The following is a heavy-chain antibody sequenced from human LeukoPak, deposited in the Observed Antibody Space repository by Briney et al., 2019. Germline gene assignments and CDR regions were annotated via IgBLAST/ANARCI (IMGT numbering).Heavy chain of an antibody. CDR1: GFTFSSYS. CDR3: AREPRRITMVRGRRQGMEV. J-gene: IGHJ6*02. CDR2: ISSSSSYI. D-gene: IGHD3-10*01. Sequence: PGGSLRLSCAASGFTFSSYSMNWVRQAPGKGLEWVSSISSSSSYIYYADSVKGRFTISRDNAKNSLYLQMNSLRADDTAVYYCAREPRRITMVRGRRQGMEVWGQGTTVTVSS. V-gene: IGHV3-21*01.